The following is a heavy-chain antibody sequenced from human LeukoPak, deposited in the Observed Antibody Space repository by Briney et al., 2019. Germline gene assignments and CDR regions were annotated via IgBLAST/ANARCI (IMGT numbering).Heavy chain of an antibody. CDR2: IFGSGGSA. J-gene: IGHJ4*02. D-gene: IGHD2-15*01. CDR3: AKTTTGYSSGRYPAWPIDY. CDR1: RFTFCSYA. Sequence: GGSLRLSCSASRFTFCSYAMYWVRQAPGKGLEWVSGIFGSGGSAHYADSVKGRFTISRDNSKNTVYLQMDSLRVEDTAIYYCAKTTTGYSSGRYPAWPIDYWGQGTLVTVSS. V-gene: IGHV3-23*01.